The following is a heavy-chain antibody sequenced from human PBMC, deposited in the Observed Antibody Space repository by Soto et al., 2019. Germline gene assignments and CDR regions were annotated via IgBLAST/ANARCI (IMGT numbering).Heavy chain of an antibody. V-gene: IGHV1-8*02. J-gene: IGHJ3*02. CDR3: ASKNLDYDFWSGPDAFDI. CDR2: MNPNSGNT. Sequence: ASVKVSCKASGGTFSSYTISWVRQAPGQGLEWMGWMNPNSGNTGYAQKFQGRVTMTRNTSISTAYMELSSLRSEDTAVYYCASKNLDYDFWSGPDAFDIWGQGTMVTVSS. CDR1: GGTFSSYT. D-gene: IGHD3-3*01.